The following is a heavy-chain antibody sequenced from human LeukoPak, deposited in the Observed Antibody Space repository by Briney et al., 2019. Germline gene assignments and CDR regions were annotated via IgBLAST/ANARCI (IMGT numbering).Heavy chain of an antibody. CDR3: AKDLPGSGWAFHY. J-gene: IGHJ4*02. D-gene: IGHD6-19*01. Sequence: GGSLRLSCAASGFIFSRHAMSWVRQVPGKGLEWVSSISDGGTFYSASVKGRFAISRDNSKNTLYLQMNSLRAEDTALYHCAKDLPGSGWAFHYWGQGTLVTVSS. CDR2: ISDGGT. V-gene: IGHV3-23*01. CDR1: GFIFSRHA.